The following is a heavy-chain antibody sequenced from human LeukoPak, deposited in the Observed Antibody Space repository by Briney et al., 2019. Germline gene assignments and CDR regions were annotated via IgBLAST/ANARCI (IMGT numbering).Heavy chain of an antibody. Sequence: PGGSLRLSCAASGFSLSSYRMNWVRQAPGKGLEWVSSISSTSSSIYYADSVKGRFTISRDNAKNSLYLQMNSLRAEDTAVYYCARELGATAQFDYWGQGTLVTVSS. J-gene: IGHJ4*02. CDR3: ARELGATAQFDY. CDR2: ISSTSSSI. V-gene: IGHV3-21*01. CDR1: GFSLSSYR. D-gene: IGHD1-26*01.